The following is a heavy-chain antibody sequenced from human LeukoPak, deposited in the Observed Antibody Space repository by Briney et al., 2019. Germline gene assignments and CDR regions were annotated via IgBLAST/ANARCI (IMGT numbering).Heavy chain of an antibody. CDR1: GGSISSGSYY. J-gene: IGHJ3*02. D-gene: IGHD5-18*01. CDR3: ARDSEYSYGNRRGAFDI. V-gene: IGHV4-61*02. CDR2: IYTSGST. Sequence: SETLSLTCTVSGGSISSGSYYWSWIRQPAGKGLEWIGRIYTSGSTNYNPSLKSRVTISVDTSKNQFSLKLSSVTAADTAVYYCARDSEYSYGNRRGAFDIWGQGTMVTVSS.